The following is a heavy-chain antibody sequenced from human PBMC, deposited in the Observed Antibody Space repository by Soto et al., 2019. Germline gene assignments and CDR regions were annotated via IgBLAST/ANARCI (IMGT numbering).Heavy chain of an antibody. D-gene: IGHD2-2*01. CDR3: ATDSPKYCSSTSCFKWGWFDP. CDR1: GYTLTELS. Sequence: ASVKVSCKVSGYTLTELSMHWVRQAPGKGLEWKGGFDPEDGETIYAQNFQGRVTMTEDPSTDTAYMELSSLRSEDTAVYYCATDSPKYCSSTSCFKWGWFDPWGQGTLVTVSS. V-gene: IGHV1-24*01. CDR2: FDPEDGET. J-gene: IGHJ5*02.